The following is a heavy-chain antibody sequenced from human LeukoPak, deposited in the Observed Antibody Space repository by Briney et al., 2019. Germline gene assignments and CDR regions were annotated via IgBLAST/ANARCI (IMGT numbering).Heavy chain of an antibody. V-gene: IGHV3-64D*06. CDR2: ISSNGGST. CDR3: VKDRGGIQRDFDY. J-gene: IGHJ4*02. CDR1: GFTFSSYA. D-gene: IGHD5-18*01. Sequence: GGSLRLSCSASGFTFSSYAMHWVRQAPGKGLEYVSAISSNGGSTYYADSVKGRFTISRDNSKNTLYLQMSSLRAEDTAVYFLVKDRGGIQRDFDYWGQGTLVTVSS.